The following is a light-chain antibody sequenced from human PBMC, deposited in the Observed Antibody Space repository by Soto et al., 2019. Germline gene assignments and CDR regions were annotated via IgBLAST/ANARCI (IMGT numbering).Light chain of an antibody. CDR2: EVV. CDR3: CSYAGTYTPYV. J-gene: IGLJ1*01. CDR1: KNDIGVYDF. Sequence: QSVLTQPPSASGSPGQSVTISCTGTKNDIGVYDFVSWYQHHPGKAPRLIIYEVVQRPSGVPDRFSGSKSGNTASLTVSGLQAEDEADYYCCSYAGTYTPYVFGTGTKVTVL. V-gene: IGLV2-8*01.